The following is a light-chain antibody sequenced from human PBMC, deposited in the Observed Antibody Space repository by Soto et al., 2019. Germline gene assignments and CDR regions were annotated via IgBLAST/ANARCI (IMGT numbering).Light chain of an antibody. CDR2: GXX. CDR3: QSYDSSLSGWV. V-gene: IGLV1-40*01. J-gene: IGLJ3*02. CDR1: SSNIGAGYD. Sequence: QSVLTQPPSVSGAPGQRVTISCTGSSSNIGAGYDVHWYQQLPGTAPKLLIYGXXXXXXXXXXXXXGSKSGTSASLAITGXXXXXXXXXXCQSYDSSLSGWVFGGGTKVTVL.